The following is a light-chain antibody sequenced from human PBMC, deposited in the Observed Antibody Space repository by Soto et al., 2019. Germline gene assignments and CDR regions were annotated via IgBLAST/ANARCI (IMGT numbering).Light chain of an antibody. CDR3: QQSYSTPIT. CDR2: AAS. CDR1: HDIGND. Sequence: DIQMTQSPSSLSASVGDRVTITCRASHDIGNDLGWYQQKPGKAPKLLIYAASSLQSGVPSRFSGSGSGTDFTLTISSLQPEDFATYYCQQSYSTPITFGQGTRLEIK. J-gene: IGKJ5*01. V-gene: IGKV1-39*01.